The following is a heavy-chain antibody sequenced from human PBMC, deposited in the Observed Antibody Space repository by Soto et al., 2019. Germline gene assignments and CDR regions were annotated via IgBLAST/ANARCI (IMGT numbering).Heavy chain of an antibody. CDR3: ARVLYYGSGSYSPYGRDV. V-gene: IGHV1-69*01. D-gene: IGHD3-10*01. Sequence: QVQLVQSGAEVKKPGSSVKVSCKTSGVSFNNNGIGWVRQAPGHGLEWMGGVSPPFRTSNYARKFQGRISITADASTGTVNMELSSLTSEDTAQYYCARVLYYGSGSYSPYGRDVVGQGTTVTVSS. J-gene: IGHJ6*02. CDR1: GVSFNNNG. CDR2: VSPPFRTS.